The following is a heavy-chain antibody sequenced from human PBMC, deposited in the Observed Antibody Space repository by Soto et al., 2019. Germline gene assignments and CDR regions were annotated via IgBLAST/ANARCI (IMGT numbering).Heavy chain of an antibody. Sequence: QVQLIQSGAEVKKPGASVKVSCETSGYTFTTFGIHWVRQAPGQRPEWIGWINGGNGVTKYSQKFQGRVTITRDTSARIVYMELTSLRSEDTSVYYCARDSAREQIISTGWFDPWGQGTVVTVSS. CDR3: ARDSAREQIISTGWFDP. D-gene: IGHD2-2*01. J-gene: IGHJ5*02. CDR2: INGGNGVT. CDR1: GYTFTTFG. V-gene: IGHV1-3*01.